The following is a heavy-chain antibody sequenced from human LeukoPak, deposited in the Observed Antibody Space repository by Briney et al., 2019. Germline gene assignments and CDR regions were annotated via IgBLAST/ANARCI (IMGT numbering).Heavy chain of an antibody. CDR3: ARGPGLERFDY. CDR2: IIPIFATA. J-gene: IGHJ4*02. CDR1: GGTFSSYA. Sequence: SAKVSCKASGGTFSSYAISWVRQAPGQGLEWMGGIIPIFATANYAQKFQGRVTITTDESTSTAYMELSSLRSEDTAVYYCARGPGLERFDYWGQGTLVTVSS. D-gene: IGHD1-1*01. V-gene: IGHV1-69*05.